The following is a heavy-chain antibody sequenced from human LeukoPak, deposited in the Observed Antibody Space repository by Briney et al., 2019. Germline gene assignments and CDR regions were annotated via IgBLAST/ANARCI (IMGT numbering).Heavy chain of an antibody. CDR1: GFTVSSNY. CDR2: ISGSGGST. CDR3: AKERGIAAAGTFDY. J-gene: IGHJ4*02. V-gene: IGHV3-23*01. Sequence: GSLRLSCAASGFTVSSNYMSWVRQAPGKGLEWVSAISGSGGSTYYADSVKGRLTISRDNSKNTLYLQMNSLRAEDTAVYYCAKERGIAAAGTFDYWGQGTLVTVSS. D-gene: IGHD6-13*01.